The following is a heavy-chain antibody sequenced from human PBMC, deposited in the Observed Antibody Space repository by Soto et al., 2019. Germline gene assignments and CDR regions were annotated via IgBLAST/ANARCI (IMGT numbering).Heavy chain of an antibody. CDR1: GGTFSTYT. CDR2: IIPIFGTP. Sequence: QVQLVQSGAEVKKSGSSVKVSCKASGGTFSTYTISWVRQAPGQGLEWMGGIIPIFGTPNYAQKFQGRVTVTADESTNTSYMELSCLTSEDTAVYYCARNYARWGQGILVTVSS. V-gene: IGHV1-69*01. J-gene: IGHJ4*02. D-gene: IGHD1-7*01. CDR3: ARNYAR.